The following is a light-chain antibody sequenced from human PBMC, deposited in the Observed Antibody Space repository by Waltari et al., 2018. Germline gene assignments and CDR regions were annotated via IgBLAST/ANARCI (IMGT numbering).Light chain of an antibody. J-gene: IGLJ2*01. Sequence: QSALTQPASVSGSPGQSITISCTGTSRDVGSYNLVSWYQQHPGKAPKLMIYEVSKRPSGVSNRISGSKSGHTASLTNSELQAEDEADYYCCSYAGSSTLVFGGGTKLTVL. CDR1: SRDVGSYNL. CDR2: EVS. V-gene: IGLV2-23*02. CDR3: CSYAGSSTLV.